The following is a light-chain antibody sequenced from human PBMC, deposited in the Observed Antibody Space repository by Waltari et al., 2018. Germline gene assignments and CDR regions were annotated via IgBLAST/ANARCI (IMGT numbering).Light chain of an antibody. CDR1: QSISRN. Sequence: EILMTQSPATLSVSPGDRATLSCRASQSISRNLAWYQQKPGQAPRLLIYGASTRATGIPARFSGSGSGTECTLTISSLQSEDFAVYYCQQYNNWRTFGQGTKLEIK. CDR3: QQYNNWRT. CDR2: GAS. V-gene: IGKV3-15*01. J-gene: IGKJ2*01.